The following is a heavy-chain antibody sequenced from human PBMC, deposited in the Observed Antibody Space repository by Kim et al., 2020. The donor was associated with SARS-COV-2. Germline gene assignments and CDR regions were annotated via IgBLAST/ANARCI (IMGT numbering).Heavy chain of an antibody. CDR2: ISAYNGNT. D-gene: IGHD3-3*01. J-gene: IGHJ5*02. CDR3: ARDQGKTREWLLPNHRNNWFDP. V-gene: IGHV1-18*01. CDR1: GYTFTSYG. Sequence: ASVKVSCKASGYTFTSYGISWVRQAPGQGLEWMGWISAYNGNTNYAQKLQGRVTMTTDTSTSTAYMELRSLRSDDTAVYYCARDQGKTREWLLPNHRNNWFDPWGQGTLVTVSS.